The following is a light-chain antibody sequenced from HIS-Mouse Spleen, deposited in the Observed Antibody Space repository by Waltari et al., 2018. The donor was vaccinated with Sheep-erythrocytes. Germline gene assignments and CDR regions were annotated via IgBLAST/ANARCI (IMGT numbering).Light chain of an antibody. CDR1: SSDVGGYHY. CDR2: EVS. V-gene: IGLV2-8*01. CDR3: SSYAGSNNWV. Sequence: QSALTPPPSASGSPGQSVTISCTGTSSDVGGYHYVPWYQQHPGKAPKLMIYEVSKRPSGVPDRFSGSKSGNTASLTVSGLQAEDEADYYCSSYAGSNNWVFGGGTKLTVL. J-gene: IGLJ3*02.